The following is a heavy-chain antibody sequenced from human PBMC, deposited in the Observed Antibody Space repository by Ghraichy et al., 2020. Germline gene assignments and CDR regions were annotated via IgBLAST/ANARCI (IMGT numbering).Heavy chain of an antibody. CDR1: GGTFSSYA. CDR3: ARDVHQQLVQIGGYYYYYGMDV. Sequence: SVKVSCKASGGTFSSYAISWVRQAPGQGLEWMGGIIPIFGTANYAQKFQGRVTITADESTSTAYMELSSLRSEDTAVYYCARDVHQQLVQIGGYYYYYGMDVWGQGTTVTVSS. CDR2: IIPIFGTA. J-gene: IGHJ6*02. V-gene: IGHV1-69*13. D-gene: IGHD6-13*01.